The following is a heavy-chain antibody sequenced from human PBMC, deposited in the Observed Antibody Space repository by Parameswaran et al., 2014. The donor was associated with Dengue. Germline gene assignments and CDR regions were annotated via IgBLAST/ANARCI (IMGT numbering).Heavy chain of an antibody. CDR1: GGSISSYY. CDR3: ARGYCSSTSCHYYYYYMDV. D-gene: IGHD2-2*01. Sequence: ASETLSLTCTVSGGSISSYYWSWIRQPAGKGLEWIGRIYTSGSTNYNPSLKSRVTMSVDTSKNQFSLKLSSVTAADTAVYYCARGYCSSTSCHYYYYYMDVWGKGTTVTVSS. J-gene: IGHJ6*03. V-gene: IGHV4-4*07. CDR2: IYTSGST.